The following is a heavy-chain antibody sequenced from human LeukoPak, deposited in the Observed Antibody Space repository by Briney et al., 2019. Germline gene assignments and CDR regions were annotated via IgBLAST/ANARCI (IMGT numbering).Heavy chain of an antibody. D-gene: IGHD5-12*01. Sequence: PGGSLRLSWAASGFTFSNYAMNWVRQAPGKGLEWVSTIIAGSGSTFYADSVKGRFTISKDTSKNTLYLHMSSLRADDTAVYYCAKGGYDYVEVAYFDYWGQGTLVTVSS. CDR3: AKGGYDYVEVAYFDY. CDR1: GFTFSNYA. V-gene: IGHV3-23*01. CDR2: IIAGSGST. J-gene: IGHJ4*02.